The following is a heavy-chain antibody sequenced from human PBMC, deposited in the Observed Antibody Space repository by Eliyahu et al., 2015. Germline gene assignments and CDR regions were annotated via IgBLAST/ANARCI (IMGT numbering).Heavy chain of an antibody. J-gene: IGHJ4*02. CDR2: IKSKSDGGTT. CDR1: GFTFHNAW. CDR3: ATAVPNTSGWYFYFDD. D-gene: IGHD6-19*01. Sequence: LRLSCAASGFTFHNAWMSWVRQAPGKGLEWVGRIKSKSDGGTTDYAAPVKGRFTISRDDSKNTLSLQMNSLKTEDTAVYYCATAVPNTSGWYFYFDDWGQGTLVTVS. V-gene: IGHV3-15*01.